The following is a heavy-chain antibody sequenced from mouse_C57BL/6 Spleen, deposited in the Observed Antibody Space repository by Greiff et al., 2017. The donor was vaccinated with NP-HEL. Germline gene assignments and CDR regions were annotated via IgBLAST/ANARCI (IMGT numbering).Heavy chain of an antibody. CDR2: IYPGGGYT. CDR3: ARTRSSLYWYFDV. Sequence: QVQLQQSGAELVRPGTSVKMSCKASGYTFTNYWIGWAKQRPGHGLEWIGDIYPGGGYTNYNEKFKGKATLTADKSSSTAYMQFSSLTSEDSAIYYCARTRSSLYWYFDVWGTGTTVTVSS. D-gene: IGHD1-1*01. V-gene: IGHV1-63*01. CDR1: GYTFTNYW. J-gene: IGHJ1*03.